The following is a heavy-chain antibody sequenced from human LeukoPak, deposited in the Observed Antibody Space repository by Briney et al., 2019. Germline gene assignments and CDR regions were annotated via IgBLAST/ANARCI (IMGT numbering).Heavy chain of an antibody. J-gene: IGHJ4*02. D-gene: IGHD3-10*01. CDR1: GGSISSGGYY. Sequence: PSQTLSLTCTVSGGSISSGGYYWSWIRQHPGKGLEWIGYIYYSGSTYYNPSLKSRVTISVDTSKNQFSLKLSSVTAADTAVYYCARGSDYYGSGSYYNLVDYWGQGILVTASS. CDR3: ARGSDYYGSGSYYNLVDY. CDR2: IYYSGST. V-gene: IGHV4-31*03.